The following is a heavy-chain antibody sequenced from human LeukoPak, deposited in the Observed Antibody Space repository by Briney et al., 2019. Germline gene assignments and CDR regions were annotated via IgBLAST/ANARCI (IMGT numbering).Heavy chain of an antibody. Sequence: KGSGPTLVNPTQTHTLTCTFSGFSFSTSGVGVGWIRQPPGKALEWLALIYWDDDKRYSPSLKRRLTITKDTSKSQVVLTMTNMATVEPSIQFNTLTALVPLLYDSSGLRYAFDIWGQGTMVTVSS. CDR2: IYWDDDK. CDR3: TLTALVPLLYDSSGLRYAFDI. J-gene: IGHJ3*02. D-gene: IGHD3-22*01. CDR1: GFSFSTSGVG. V-gene: IGHV2-5*02.